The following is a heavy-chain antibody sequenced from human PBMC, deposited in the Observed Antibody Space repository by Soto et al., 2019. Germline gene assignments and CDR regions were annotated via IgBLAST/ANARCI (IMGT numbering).Heavy chain of an antibody. CDR2: IVVGSGNT. CDR3: AAGVVATVESWNY. V-gene: IGHV1-58*01. Sequence: SVKVSCKASGLTFTSSAVQWVRQARGQRLEWIGWIVVGSGNTNYAQKFQERVTITRDMSTSTAYMELGSLRSEDTAVYYCAAGVVATVESWNYWGQGTLVTVSS. CDR1: GLTFTSSA. D-gene: IGHD5-12*01. J-gene: IGHJ4*02.